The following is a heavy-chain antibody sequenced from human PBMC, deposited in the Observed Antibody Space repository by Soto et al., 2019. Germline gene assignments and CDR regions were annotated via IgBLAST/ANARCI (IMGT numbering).Heavy chain of an antibody. Sequence: GGSLRLSCAASAISFNTYGVTWVRQAPGKGLEWVSTVTVTGGSTYYADSVKGRFTISRDRSNYTVSLLLNSLRDEDTAVYYCARGDDSSGWYNYFDYWGQGTLVTVSS. D-gene: IGHD6-19*01. J-gene: IGHJ4*02. CDR1: AISFNTYG. V-gene: IGHV3-23*01. CDR3: ARGDDSSGWYNYFDY. CDR2: VTVTGGST.